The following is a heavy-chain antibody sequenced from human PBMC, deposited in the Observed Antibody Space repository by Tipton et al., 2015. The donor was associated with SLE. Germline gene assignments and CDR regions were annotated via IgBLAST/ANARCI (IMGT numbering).Heavy chain of an antibody. D-gene: IGHD3-3*01. CDR3: ARTNWSGYQSFDF. CDR1: GFTFSSYA. Sequence: SLRLSCAASGFTFSSYAMHWVRQAPGKGLEWVAVISYDGSNKYYADSVKGRFTISRDNSKNTLYLQMNSLRAEDTAVYYCARTNWSGYQSFDFWGQGTLVTVSS. CDR2: ISYDGSNK. J-gene: IGHJ4*02. V-gene: IGHV3-30-3*01.